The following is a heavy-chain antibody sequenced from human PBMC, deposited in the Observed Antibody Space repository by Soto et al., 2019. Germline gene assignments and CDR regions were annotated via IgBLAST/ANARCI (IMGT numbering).Heavy chain of an antibody. CDR2: ISSSDTYI. V-gene: IGHV3-21*01. J-gene: IGHJ4*02. CDR1: GFAFSNYD. Sequence: GGSLRLSCAASGFAFSNYDMTWVRQAPGKGLEWVSSISSSDTYIYYADSVKGRFTISRDNAKNSLYLQMNSLRAEDTAVYYCEKFGGGYYAPLDYWGQGTPVTVSS. D-gene: IGHD3-3*01. CDR3: EKFGGGYYAPLDY.